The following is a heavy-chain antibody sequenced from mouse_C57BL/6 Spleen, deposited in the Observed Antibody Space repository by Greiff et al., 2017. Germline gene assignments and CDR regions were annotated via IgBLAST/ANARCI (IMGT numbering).Heavy chain of an antibody. J-gene: IGHJ1*03. D-gene: IGHD1-1*01. Sequence: QVQLQQPGAELVKPGASVKLSCKASGYTFTSYWMHWVKQRPGQGLEWIGRIHPNSGSTNYNEKFKSKATLPVDKSSRTAYMQLSSLTSVDSAVYYCARLGTTVVADWYFDGWGTGTTVTVSS. CDR3: ARLGTTVVADWYFDG. CDR1: GYTFTSYW. CDR2: IHPNSGST. V-gene: IGHV1-64*01.